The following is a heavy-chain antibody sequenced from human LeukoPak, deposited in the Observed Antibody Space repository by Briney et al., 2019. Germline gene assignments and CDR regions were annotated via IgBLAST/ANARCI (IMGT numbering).Heavy chain of an antibody. CDR3: ARGQQLVTEFYYYYYYMDV. V-gene: IGHV4-38-2*02. J-gene: IGHJ6*03. Sequence: SETLSLTCTVSGYSISSGYYWGWIRQPPGKGLEWIGSIYHSESTYYNPSLKSRVTISVDTSKNQFSLKLSSVTAADTAVYYCARGQQLVTEFYYYYYYMDVWGKGTTVTVSS. CDR1: GYSISSGYY. D-gene: IGHD6-13*01. CDR2: IYHSEST.